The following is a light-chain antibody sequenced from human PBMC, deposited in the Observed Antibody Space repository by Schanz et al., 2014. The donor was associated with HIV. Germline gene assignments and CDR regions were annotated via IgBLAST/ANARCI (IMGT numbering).Light chain of an antibody. CDR2: EVT. CDR3: SSYTGSSTRYV. J-gene: IGLJ1*01. V-gene: IGLV2-8*01. Sequence: QSVLTQPPSASGSPGQSVTISCTGTSSDVGGYNYVSWYQLRPGKAPQLMIYEVTKRPSGVPDRFSGSRSGNTASLTVSGLQAEDEGDYYCSSYTGSSTRYVFGTGTKLTVL. CDR1: SSDVGGYNY.